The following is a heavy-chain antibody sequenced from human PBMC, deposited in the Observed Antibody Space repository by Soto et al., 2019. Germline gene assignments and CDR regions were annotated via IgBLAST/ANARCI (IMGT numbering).Heavy chain of an antibody. CDR3: AHIVVAGLGYYFDY. Sequence: QITLKESGPTLVKPTQTLTLTCTFSGFSLSSTRMAVGWIRQPPGKALEWLALIYWDDDKSYSPFLKSRLTITKDTSKNQVVRTMSNMDPVDTARYYCAHIVVAGLGYYFDYWGQGTLVTVSS. D-gene: IGHD6-19*01. J-gene: IGHJ4*02. CDR2: IYWDDDK. CDR1: GFSLSSTRMA. V-gene: IGHV2-5*02.